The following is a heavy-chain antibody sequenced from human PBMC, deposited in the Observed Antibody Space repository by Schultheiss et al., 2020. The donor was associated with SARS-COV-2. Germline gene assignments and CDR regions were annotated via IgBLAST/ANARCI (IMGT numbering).Heavy chain of an antibody. V-gene: IGHV3-23*03. CDR3: AKDEVGATWGVDY. CDR1: GFTFSSYA. Sequence: GGSLRLSCAASGFTFSSYAMSWVRQAPGKGLEWVSVIYSGGSTYYADSVKGRFTISRDNSKNTLYLQMNSLRAEDTAVYYCAKDEVGATWGVDYWGQGTLVTVSS. CDR2: IYSGGST. J-gene: IGHJ4*02. D-gene: IGHD1-26*01.